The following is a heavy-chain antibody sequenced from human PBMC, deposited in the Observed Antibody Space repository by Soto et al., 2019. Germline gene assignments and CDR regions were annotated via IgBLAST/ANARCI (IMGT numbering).Heavy chain of an antibody. CDR2: IYYSGST. J-gene: IGHJ4*02. V-gene: IGHV4-59*01. CDR1: GGSISSYY. CDR3: ARGQEDHFDY. Sequence: SETLSLTCTVSGGSISSYYWSWIRQPPGKGLEWIGYIYYSGSTNYNPSLKSRVTISVDTSKNQFSLKLSSVTAADTAVYYRARGQEDHFDYWGQGTLVTVSS.